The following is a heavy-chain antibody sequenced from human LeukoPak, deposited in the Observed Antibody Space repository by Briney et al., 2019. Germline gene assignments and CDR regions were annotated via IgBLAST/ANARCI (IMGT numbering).Heavy chain of an antibody. CDR1: GFTFSSYA. D-gene: IGHD1-26*01. J-gene: IGHJ4*02. CDR2: ISGSGGST. Sequence: GGSLRLSCAASGFTFSSYAMSWVRQAPGKGLERVSAISGSGGSTYYADSVKGRFTISRDNSKNTLYLQMNSLRAEDTAVYYCVRSGSYTGYYFDYWGQGTLVTVSS. V-gene: IGHV3-23*01. CDR3: VRSGSYTGYYFDY.